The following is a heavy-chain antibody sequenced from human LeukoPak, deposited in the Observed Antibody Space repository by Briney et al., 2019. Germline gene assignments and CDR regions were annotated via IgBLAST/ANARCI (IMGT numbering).Heavy chain of an antibody. CDR2: ISGSGGST. CDR1: GFTFSSYA. V-gene: IGHV3-23*01. CDR3: AKDRGIAVAGRSWFDP. J-gene: IGHJ5*02. D-gene: IGHD6-19*01. Sequence: GGSLRLSCAASGFTFSSYAMSWVRQAPGKGLEWVPAISGSGGSTYYADSVKGRFTISRDNSKNTLYLQMNSLRAEDTAVYYCAKDRGIAVAGRSWFDPWAREPWSPSPQ.